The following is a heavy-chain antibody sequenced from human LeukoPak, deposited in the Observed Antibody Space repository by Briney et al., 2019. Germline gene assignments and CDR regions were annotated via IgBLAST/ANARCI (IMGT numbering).Heavy chain of an antibody. CDR1: DGSISSSIYY. CDR3: ARLRQDYYYDSSGSSSYFDL. Sequence: SSETLSLTCTVSDGSISSSIYYWGWIRQPPGKGLEWVGSIYYSGSTYYNPSLRSRVTISVDTSKNQFSLKLNSVTAADTAVYCCARLRQDYYYDSSGSSSYFDLWGQGTLVTVSS. J-gene: IGHJ4*02. CDR2: IYYSGST. V-gene: IGHV4-39*01. D-gene: IGHD3-22*01.